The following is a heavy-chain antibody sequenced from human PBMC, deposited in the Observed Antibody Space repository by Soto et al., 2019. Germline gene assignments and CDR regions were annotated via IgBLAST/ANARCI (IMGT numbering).Heavy chain of an antibody. CDR2: IIPIFGTA. CDR1: GGTFSSYA. CDR3: ARDVDTAMVDYYGMDV. V-gene: IGHV1-69*13. J-gene: IGHJ6*02. D-gene: IGHD5-18*01. Sequence: SVKVSCKASGGTFSSYAISWVRQAPGQGLEWMGGIIPIFGTANYAQKFQGRVTITADESTSTAYMELSSLRSEDTAVYYCARDVDTAMVDYYGMDVWGQGTTVTVSS.